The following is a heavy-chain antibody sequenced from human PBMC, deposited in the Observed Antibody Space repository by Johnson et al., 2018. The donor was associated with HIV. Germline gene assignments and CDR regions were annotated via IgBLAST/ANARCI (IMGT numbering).Heavy chain of an antibody. CDR3: ARAVGGVRGVGDAFDI. CDR1: GFTFNTYW. CDR2: IYSGGST. D-gene: IGHD3-10*01. J-gene: IGHJ3*02. Sequence: VQLVESGGGLVPPGGSLRLSCAVSGFTFNTYWMHWVRQAPGKGLVWVSVIYSGGSTYYADSVKCRFTISRDNSINTLYLQINSLRAEDTAVEYCARAVGGVRGVGDAFDIWGQGTMVTVSS. V-gene: IGHV3-66*01.